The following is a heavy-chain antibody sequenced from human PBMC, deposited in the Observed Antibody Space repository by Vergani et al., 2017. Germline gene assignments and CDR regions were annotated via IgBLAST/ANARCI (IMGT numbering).Heavy chain of an antibody. Sequence: QLQLQESGPGLVKPSETLSLTCTVSGGSISSSSYYWGWIRQPPGKGLEWIGSIYYSGSTYYNPSLKSRVTISVDTSKNQFSLKLSSVTAADTAVYYCAIDGMIVVVITPKAPDAFEIWGQGTMVTVSS. CDR2: IYYSGST. D-gene: IGHD3-22*01. J-gene: IGHJ3*02. CDR1: GGSISSSSYY. CDR3: AIDGMIVVVITPKAPDAFEI. V-gene: IGHV4-39*07.